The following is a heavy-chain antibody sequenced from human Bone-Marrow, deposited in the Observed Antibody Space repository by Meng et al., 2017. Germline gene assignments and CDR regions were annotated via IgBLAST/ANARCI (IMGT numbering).Heavy chain of an antibody. D-gene: IGHD2-15*01. CDR3: ARELDCSGGSCYFGGGVGY. Sequence: QVPLQASGPGLVNPSQTLALTCTVSGGSISSGGYYWSWIRQHPGKGLEWIGYIYYSGSTYYNPSLKSRVTISVDTSKNQFSLKLSSVTAADTAVYYCARELDCSGGSCYFGGGVGYWGQGTLVTVFS. CDR1: GGSISSGGYY. V-gene: IGHV4-31*03. CDR2: IYYSGST. J-gene: IGHJ4*02.